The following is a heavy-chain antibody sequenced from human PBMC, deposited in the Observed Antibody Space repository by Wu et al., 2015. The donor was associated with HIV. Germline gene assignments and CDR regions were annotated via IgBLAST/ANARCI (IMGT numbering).Heavy chain of an antibody. CDR1: GGTFSRYA. J-gene: IGHJ1*01. CDR3: ARDFVTSMTALRGXH. D-gene: IGHD2-21*02. V-gene: IGHV1-69*13. CDR2: IMPIFGTT. Sequence: QVQLVQSGAEVKKPGSSVKVSCKVSGGTFSRYALSWVRQAPGQGLEWMGRIMPIFGTTDYAQRFQGRVTITADKSTNTAYMEMSSLKSGDTAVYFCARDFVTSMTALRGXHWGQGHWSSSPQ.